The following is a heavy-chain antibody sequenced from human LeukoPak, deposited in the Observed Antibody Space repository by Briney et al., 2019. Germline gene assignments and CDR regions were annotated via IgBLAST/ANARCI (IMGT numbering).Heavy chain of an antibody. J-gene: IGHJ4*02. CDR1: GGTFSSYA. CDR2: IIPIFGTA. Sequence: SVKVSCKASGGTFSSYAISWVRQAPGQGLEWMGGIIPIFGTANYAQKFQGRVTITADESTSTAYMELSSLRSEDTAVYYCARGPYSGSYYRDYYFDYWGQGTLVTVSS. D-gene: IGHD1-26*01. V-gene: IGHV1-69*13. CDR3: ARGPYSGSYYRDYYFDY.